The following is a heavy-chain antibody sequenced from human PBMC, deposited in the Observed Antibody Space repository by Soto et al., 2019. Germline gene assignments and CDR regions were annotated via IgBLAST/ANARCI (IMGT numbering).Heavy chain of an antibody. V-gene: IGHV3-73*01. CDR3: TRHEGDSALPFDY. Sequence: PGGSLRLSCAASGFIFSDSAVHWVRHASGKGLEWVGRIRSKTNNYATTYSASVEGRFTISRDDSRNTAYLQINTLKTEDTAVYYCTRHEGDSALPFDYWGPGTLVTVSS. D-gene: IGHD2-21*02. CDR1: GFIFSDSA. CDR2: IRSKTNNYAT. J-gene: IGHJ4*02.